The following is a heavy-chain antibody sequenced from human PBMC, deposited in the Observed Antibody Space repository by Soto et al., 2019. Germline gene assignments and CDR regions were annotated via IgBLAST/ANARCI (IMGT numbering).Heavy chain of an antibody. CDR1: SDSSSSSNW. Sequence: QVQLQESGPGLVKPSGTLSLTCAVSSDSSSSSNWWSWVSQPPGKGLEWFGESYHSRSTNYNPSLKSRVTISVDKAKNQFTLKLSSVTAADTAVYYCARVLGNDAFDIWGQGTMVTVSS. CDR3: ARVLGNDAFDI. D-gene: IGHD3-3*02. V-gene: IGHV4-4*02. CDR2: SYHSRST. J-gene: IGHJ3*02.